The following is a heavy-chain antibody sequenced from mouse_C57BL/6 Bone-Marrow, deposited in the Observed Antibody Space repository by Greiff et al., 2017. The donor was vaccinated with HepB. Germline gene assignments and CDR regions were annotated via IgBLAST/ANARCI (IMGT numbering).Heavy chain of an antibody. V-gene: IGHV2-2*01. CDR2: IWSGGST. Sequence: QVQLKESGPGLVQPSQSLSITCTVSGFSLTSYGVHWVRQSPGKGLEWLGVIWSGGSTDYNAAFISRLSISKDNSKSQVFFKMNSLQADDTAIYYCAERFAYWGQGTLVTVSA. J-gene: IGHJ3*01. CDR1: GFSLTSYG. CDR3: AERFAY.